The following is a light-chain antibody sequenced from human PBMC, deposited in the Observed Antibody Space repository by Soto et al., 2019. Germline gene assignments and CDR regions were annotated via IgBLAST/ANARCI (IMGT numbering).Light chain of an antibody. J-gene: IGKJ1*01. CDR3: QQRTNWPWT. Sequence: EIVLTQSPATLSLSPGERGTLSCRASQSVGSYFAWYQQTPGQTPRLLIYDTSYRATGIPARFSGSWSGTDFALPISGLEPEDFEVYYCQQRTNWPWTFGQGTKVDIK. CDR2: DTS. CDR1: QSVGSY. V-gene: IGKV3-11*01.